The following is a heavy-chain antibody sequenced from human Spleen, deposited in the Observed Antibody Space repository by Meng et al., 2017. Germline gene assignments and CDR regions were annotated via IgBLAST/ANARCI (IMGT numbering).Heavy chain of an antibody. D-gene: IGHD2-15*01. CDR1: GYTFTGYY. J-gene: IGHJ3*02. V-gene: IGHV1-2*02. CDR2: INPNSGGT. CDR3: ARAEYCSGGSCYPDAFDI. Sequence: ASVKVSCKASGYTFTGYYMHWVRQAPGQGLEWMGWINPNSGGTNYAQKFQGRVTMTRDTSISTAYMELSRLRSDDTAVYYCARAEYCSGGSCYPDAFDIWGQGTMVTVSS.